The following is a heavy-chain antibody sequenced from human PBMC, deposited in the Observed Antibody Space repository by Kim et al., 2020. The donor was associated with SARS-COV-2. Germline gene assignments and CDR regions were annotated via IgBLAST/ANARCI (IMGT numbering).Heavy chain of an antibody. V-gene: IGHV1-3*01. CDR2: INAGNGNT. CDR3: ARDLHYYGSGSYRGVWFDP. J-gene: IGHJ5*02. Sequence: ASVKVSCKASGYTFTSYAMHWVRQAPGQRLEWMGWINAGNGNTKYSQKFQGRVTITRDTSASTAYMELSSLRSEDTAVYYCARDLHYYGSGSYRGVWFDPWGQGTLVTVSS. D-gene: IGHD3-10*01. CDR1: GYTFTSYA.